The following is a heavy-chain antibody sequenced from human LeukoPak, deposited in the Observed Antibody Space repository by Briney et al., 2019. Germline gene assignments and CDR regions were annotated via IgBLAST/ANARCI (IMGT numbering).Heavy chain of an antibody. D-gene: IGHD3-9*01. CDR2: ISGSGGST. CDR3: AKSPRRNYDILTGYFDY. V-gene: IGHV3-23*01. J-gene: IGHJ4*02. Sequence: GGSLRLSCAASGFTFSSYAMSWVRQAPGKGLEWVSAISGSGGSTYYADSVKGRFTISRDNSKNTLYLQMNSLRAEDTAVYYCAKSPRRNYDILTGYFDYWGQGTLVTVSS. CDR1: GFTFSSYA.